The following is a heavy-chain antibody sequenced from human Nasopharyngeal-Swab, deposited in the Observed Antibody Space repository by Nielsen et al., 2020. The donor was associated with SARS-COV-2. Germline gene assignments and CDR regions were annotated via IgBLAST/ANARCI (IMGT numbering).Heavy chain of an antibody. Sequence: GGSLRLSCKGSGYSFTSYWIGWVRQMPGKGLEWMGIIYHGDSDTRYSQSFQGQVTISADKSISTAYLQWSSLKASDTAMYYCARRYCSSSSCYFTFDPWGQGTLVTVSS. CDR2: IYHGDSDT. V-gene: IGHV5-51*01. CDR3: ARRYCSSSSCYFTFDP. CDR1: GYSFTSYW. D-gene: IGHD2-2*01. J-gene: IGHJ5*02.